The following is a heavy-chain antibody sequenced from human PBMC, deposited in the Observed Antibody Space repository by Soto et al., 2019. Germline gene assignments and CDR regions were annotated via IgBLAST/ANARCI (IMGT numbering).Heavy chain of an antibody. CDR2: VYPADSDT. CDR3: ARQVPDSSSWYVADY. V-gene: IGHV5-51*01. J-gene: IGHJ4*02. D-gene: IGHD6-13*01. CDR1: GYKFTNYW. Sequence: PGESLKISCQGSGYKFTNYWIGWVRQMPGKGLEWMGIVYPADSDTKYSPSFQGQVTISADKSISTSYLQWSSLKASDTAMYYCARQVPDSSSWYVADYWGQGTLVTVSS.